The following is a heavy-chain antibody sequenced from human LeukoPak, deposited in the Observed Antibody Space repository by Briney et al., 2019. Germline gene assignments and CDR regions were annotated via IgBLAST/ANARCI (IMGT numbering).Heavy chain of an antibody. CDR3: ARGNYDSSGYPVNDAFDI. Sequence: SETLSLTCTVSGGSISSSSYYWGWIRQPPGKGLEWIGSIYYSGSTYYNPSLKSRVTISVDTSKNQFSLKLSSVTAADTAVYYCARGNYDSSGYPVNDAFDIWGQGTMVTVSS. V-gene: IGHV4-39*07. CDR2: IYYSGST. D-gene: IGHD3-22*01. J-gene: IGHJ3*02. CDR1: GGSISSSSYY.